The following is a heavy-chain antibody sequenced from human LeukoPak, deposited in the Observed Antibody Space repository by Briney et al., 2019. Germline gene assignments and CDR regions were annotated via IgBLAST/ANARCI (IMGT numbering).Heavy chain of an antibody. D-gene: IGHD5-18*01. CDR2: MKSKTGGGTT. CDR1: GFTFSNAW. CDR3: TTKRTTAMVDY. V-gene: IGHV3-15*01. Sequence: GGSLRLSCAASGFTFSNAWVSWVRQAPGEGREGVGRMKSKTGGGTTDYGAAVKGRFNIPRDDSKNTAYLQMDSLKTEDTAVYYCTTKRTTAMVDYWGQGSLVTVSS. J-gene: IGHJ4*02.